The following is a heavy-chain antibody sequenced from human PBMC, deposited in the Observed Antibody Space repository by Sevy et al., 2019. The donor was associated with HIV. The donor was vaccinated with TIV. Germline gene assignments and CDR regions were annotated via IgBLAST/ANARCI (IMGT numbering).Heavy chain of an antibody. Sequence: GGSLRLSCAASGFSISGYTMNWLRQAPGKGLEWVSSISSGSSFIYYADSLKGRFTISRDNARNLLYLQMNSLRVEDTAVYYCARVGLGDCSGTNCSPNDYWGQGTLVTVSS. CDR3: ARVGLGDCSGTNCSPNDY. CDR1: GFSISGYT. CDR2: ISSGSSFI. V-gene: IGHV3-21*01. D-gene: IGHD2-2*01. J-gene: IGHJ4*01.